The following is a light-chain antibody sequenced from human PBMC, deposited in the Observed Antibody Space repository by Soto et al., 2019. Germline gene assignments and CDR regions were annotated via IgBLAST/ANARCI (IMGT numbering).Light chain of an antibody. Sequence: DIQLTQSPSFLSASVGDRVTITCRASQDIRSYLAWYQQKPGKAPNLLIYLASTLQSGVPSRFSGSGSGTEFTLTISSLQPEDFATYYCQQSYSTPLTFGGGTKVDIK. CDR2: LAS. V-gene: IGKV1-9*01. J-gene: IGKJ4*01. CDR3: QQSYSTPLT. CDR1: QDIRSY.